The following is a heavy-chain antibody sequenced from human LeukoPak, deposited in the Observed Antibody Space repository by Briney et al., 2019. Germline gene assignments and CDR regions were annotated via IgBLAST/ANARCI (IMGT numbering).Heavy chain of an antibody. CDR2: IYYSGST. D-gene: IGHD3-3*01. CDR1: GGSISSGDYY. CDR3: AIVSEWSGYPYYFDY. Sequence: SQTLSLTCTVSGGSISSGDYYWGWIRQPPGKGLEWIGSIYYSGSTYYNPSLKSRVTISVDTSKNQFSLKLSSVTAADTAVYYCAIVSEWSGYPYYFDYWGQGSLVTVSS. V-gene: IGHV4-39*01. J-gene: IGHJ4*02.